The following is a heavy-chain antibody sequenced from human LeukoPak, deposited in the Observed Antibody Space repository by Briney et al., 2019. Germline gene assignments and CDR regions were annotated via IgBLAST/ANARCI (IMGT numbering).Heavy chain of an antibody. D-gene: IGHD3-3*01. CDR3: ARDRSPELFGEIIIPAY. CDR1: GYTFTNYY. Sequence: GASVKVSCKASGYTFTNYYIHWVRQAPGQGFEWMGWINPKSGDTKYAQKFPGRVTMTTDTSTSTAYMELRSLRSDDTAVYYCARDRSPELFGEIIIPAYWGQGTLVTVSS. CDR2: INPKSGDT. J-gene: IGHJ4*02. V-gene: IGHV1-2*02.